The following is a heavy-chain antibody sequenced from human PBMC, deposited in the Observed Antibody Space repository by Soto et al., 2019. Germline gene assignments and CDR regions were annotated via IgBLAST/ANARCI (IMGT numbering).Heavy chain of an antibody. Sequence: ASVKVSCKASGYTFTGYYMHWVRQAPGQGLEWMGWINPNSGGTNCAQKFQGWVTMTRDTSTSTAYMELSRLRSDDTAVYYCARAPLSGWFDPWGQGTLVTVSS. D-gene: IGHD6-19*01. CDR2: INPNSGGT. CDR3: ARAPLSGWFDP. CDR1: GYTFTGYY. J-gene: IGHJ5*02. V-gene: IGHV1-2*04.